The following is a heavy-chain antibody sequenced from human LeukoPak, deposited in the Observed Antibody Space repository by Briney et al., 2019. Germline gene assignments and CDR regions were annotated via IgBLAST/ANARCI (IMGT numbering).Heavy chain of an antibody. CDR3: ARVRLWFGELFLLDY. CDR2: ISSSSSYI. J-gene: IGHJ4*02. CDR1: GFTFSSYS. D-gene: IGHD3-10*01. V-gene: IGHV3-21*01. Sequence: PGGSLRLSCAASGFTFSSYSMNWVRQAPGKGLEWVSSISSSSSYIYYADSVKGRFTISRDNAKNSLYLQMNSLRAEDTAVYYCARVRLWFGELFLLDYWGQGTLVTVSS.